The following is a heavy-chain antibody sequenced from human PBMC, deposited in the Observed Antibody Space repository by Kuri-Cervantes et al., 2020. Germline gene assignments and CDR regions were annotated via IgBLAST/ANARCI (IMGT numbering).Heavy chain of an antibody. D-gene: IGHD4-17*01. V-gene: IGHV3-23*01. CDR3: ARAGPHYGDNIGYFDY. CDR1: GFTFDDYA. Sequence: GEALKISCAAPGFTFDDYAMHWVRQAPGKGLEWGSAISGSGGSTYYADSVKGRFTISRDNFKNTLYLQMNSLRTGDTAVYYCARAGPHYGDNIGYFDYWGQGTLVTVSS. J-gene: IGHJ4*02. CDR2: ISGSGGST.